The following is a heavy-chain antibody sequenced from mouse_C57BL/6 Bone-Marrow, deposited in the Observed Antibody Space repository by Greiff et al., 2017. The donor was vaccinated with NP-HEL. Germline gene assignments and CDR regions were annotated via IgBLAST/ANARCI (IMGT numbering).Heavy chain of an antibody. CDR1: GYAFTNYL. V-gene: IGHV1-54*01. J-gene: IGHJ4*01. CDR3: ARYLVSTITTVGGGYYYAMDY. CDR2: INPGSGGT. D-gene: IGHD1-1*01. Sequence: QVQLQQSGAELVRPGTSVKVSCKASGYAFTNYLIEWVKQRPGQGLEWIGVINPGSGGTNYNEKFKGKATLTADKSSSTAYMQLSSLTSEDSAVYFCARYLVSTITTVGGGYYYAMDYWGQGTSVTVSS.